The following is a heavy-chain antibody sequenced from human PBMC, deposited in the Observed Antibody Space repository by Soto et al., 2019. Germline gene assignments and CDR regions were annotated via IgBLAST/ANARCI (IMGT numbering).Heavy chain of an antibody. CDR2: IYHSGST. J-gene: IGHJ5*02. D-gene: IGHD6-13*01. CDR1: GYSISSGYY. Sequence: PSETLSLTCAVSGYSISSGYYWGWIRHPPRKGLEWIGSIYHSGSTYYNPSLKSRVTISVDTSKNQFSLKLSSVTAADTAVYYCARGAFIAAAVGFDPWGQGTLVTVSS. V-gene: IGHV4-38-2*01. CDR3: ARGAFIAAAVGFDP.